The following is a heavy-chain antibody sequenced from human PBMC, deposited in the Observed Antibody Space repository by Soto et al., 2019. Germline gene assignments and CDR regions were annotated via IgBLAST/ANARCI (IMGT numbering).Heavy chain of an antibody. CDR1: GYTFTSYG. J-gene: IGHJ4*02. V-gene: IGHV1-18*01. Sequence: ASVKVSCKASGYTFTSYGISWVRQAPGQGLEWMGRISAYNGNTNYAQKLQGRVTMTTDTSTSTAYMELGSLRSDDTAVYYCARRDYYDSSGYSEGDVDYWGQGTLVTVSS. CDR2: ISAYNGNT. CDR3: ARRDYYDSSGYSEGDVDY. D-gene: IGHD3-22*01.